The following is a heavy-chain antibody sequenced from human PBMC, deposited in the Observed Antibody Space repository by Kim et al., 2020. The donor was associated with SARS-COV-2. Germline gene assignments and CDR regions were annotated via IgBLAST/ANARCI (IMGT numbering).Heavy chain of an antibody. CDR3: ARDATQGPHLDYFDL. Sequence: GGSLRLSCAASGFDFPTNAMHWLRQAPGKGLEWLASISYDGASQFYTDSIKNRVTISRENSRYTLFLQINSLRVEDTALYFCARDATQGPHLDYFDLWGPGTLVTVSA. CDR2: ISYDGASQ. CDR1: GFDFPTNA. J-gene: IGHJ4*02. V-gene: IGHV3-30*14.